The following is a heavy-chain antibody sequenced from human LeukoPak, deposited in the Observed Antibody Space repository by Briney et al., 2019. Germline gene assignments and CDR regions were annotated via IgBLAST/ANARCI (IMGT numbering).Heavy chain of an antibody. D-gene: IGHD5-12*01. J-gene: IGHJ4*02. CDR3: ARLYRGAPTSHFDY. CDR2: IYPVDSDT. Sequence: GESLKISCKGLGYSFISYWIGWVRQMPGKGLEWMGIIYPVDSDTRYSPAFQGQVTISADESISTAYLQWSSLKASDTAMYYCARLYRGAPTSHFDYWGQGTLVTVSS. V-gene: IGHV5-51*01. CDR1: GYSFISYW.